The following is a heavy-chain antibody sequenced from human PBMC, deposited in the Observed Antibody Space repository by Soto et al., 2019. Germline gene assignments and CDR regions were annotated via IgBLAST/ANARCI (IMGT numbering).Heavy chain of an antibody. V-gene: IGHV3-15*07. J-gene: IGHJ4*02. CDR1: GFTFSNAW. CDR3: TTARRDHDFWSGYPLYYFDY. Sequence: PGGSLRLSCAASGFTFSNAWMNWVRQAPGKGLEWVGRIKSKTDGGTTDYAAPVKGRFTISRDDSKNTLYLQMNSLKTEDTAVYYCTTARRDHDFWSGYPLYYFDYWGQGTLVTVSS. D-gene: IGHD3-3*01. CDR2: IKSKTDGGTT.